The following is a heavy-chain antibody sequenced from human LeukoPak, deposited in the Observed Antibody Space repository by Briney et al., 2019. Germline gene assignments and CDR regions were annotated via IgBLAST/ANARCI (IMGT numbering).Heavy chain of an antibody. CDR1: GGSISSSSYY. Sequence: PSETLSLTCTVSGGSISSSSYYWGWIRQPPGKGLEWIGSIYYSGSTYYNPSLKSRVTISVDTSKNQFSLKLSSVTAADTAVYYCARGRGQQLANWFDPWGQGTLVTVSS. J-gene: IGHJ5*02. CDR2: IYYSGST. CDR3: ARGRGQQLANWFDP. V-gene: IGHV4-39*07. D-gene: IGHD6-13*01.